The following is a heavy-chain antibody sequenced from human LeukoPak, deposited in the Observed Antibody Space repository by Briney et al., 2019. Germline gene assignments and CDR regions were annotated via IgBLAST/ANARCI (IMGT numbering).Heavy chain of an antibody. CDR3: PRGTEIAAAADY. J-gene: IGHJ4*02. CDR1: GYTFTGYY. Sequence: ASVKVSCTASGYTFTGYYMHWVRQAPGQGLEWMGWINPNSGGANYAQKFQGRVTMTRDTSISTAYMELSRLRSDDTAVYYCPRGTEIAAAADYWGQGTLVTVSS. D-gene: IGHD6-13*01. CDR2: INPNSGGA. V-gene: IGHV1-2*02.